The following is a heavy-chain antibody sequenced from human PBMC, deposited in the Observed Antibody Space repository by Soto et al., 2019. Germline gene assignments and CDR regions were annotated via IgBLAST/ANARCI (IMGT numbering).Heavy chain of an antibody. V-gene: IGHV3-74*01. J-gene: IGHJ4*02. CDR3: GREGGGSIRLGSFDY. CDR1: GFTFSSYW. Sequence: EVQLVESGGGLVQPGGSLRLSCAASGFTFSSYWMHWVRQAPGKGLVWVSRINSDGSSTSYADSVKGRFTISRDNAKNTLYLQMTRLSAEDAAVYYCGREGGGSIRLGSFDYWGQGTLVTVSS. D-gene: IGHD3-16*01. CDR2: INSDGSST.